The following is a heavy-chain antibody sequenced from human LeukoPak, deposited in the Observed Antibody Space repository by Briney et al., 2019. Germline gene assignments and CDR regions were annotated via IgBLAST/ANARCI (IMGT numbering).Heavy chain of an antibody. D-gene: IGHD3-10*01. CDR1: GYISTGNY. Sequence: ASXKVSCKASGYISTGNYIHWVRQAPGQGREWMGRINPITGITNYAQKFQGRVTMTRDTSITTAYMELSRLTSDDTAVFYCAREVGYSTSYYGRFDPWGQGTLVIVSS. J-gene: IGHJ5*02. CDR2: INPITGIT. V-gene: IGHV1-2*06. CDR3: AREVGYSTSYYGRFDP.